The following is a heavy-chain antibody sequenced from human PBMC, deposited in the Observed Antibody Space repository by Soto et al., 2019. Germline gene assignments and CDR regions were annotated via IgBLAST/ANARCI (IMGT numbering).Heavy chain of an antibody. J-gene: IGHJ2*01. CDR1: GGTFSSYS. CDR3: ARGNHRWLQLWYFDL. V-gene: IGHV1-69*12. D-gene: IGHD5-12*01. CDR2: SIPIFGTA. Sequence: QVQLVQSGAEVKKPGSSVTVSCQASGGTFSSYSISWVRQAPGQGLEWMGGSIPIFGTANYAQKFQGRVTITADESTSTANMELSSLRSEDTAVYYCARGNHRWLQLWYFDLWGRGTLVTVSS.